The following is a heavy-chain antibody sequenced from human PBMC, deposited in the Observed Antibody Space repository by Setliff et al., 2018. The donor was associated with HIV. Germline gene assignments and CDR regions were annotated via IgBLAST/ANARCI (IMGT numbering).Heavy chain of an antibody. D-gene: IGHD3-16*01. CDR3: ARDDGGYNYAEAFDV. CDR1: GYAFTSQF. CDR2: ISGDNGDT. J-gene: IGHJ3*01. V-gene: IGHV1-18*01. Sequence: ASVKVSCKASGYAFTSQFMHWVRQAPGQGPEWMGWISGDNGDTNYAQKFQGRLTMTTDTSTSTAYMELRSLRSDDTAVYYCARDDGGYNYAEAFDVWGQGTMVTVSS.